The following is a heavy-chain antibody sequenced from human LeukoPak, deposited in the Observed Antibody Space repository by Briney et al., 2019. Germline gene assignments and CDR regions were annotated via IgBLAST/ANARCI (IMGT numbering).Heavy chain of an antibody. V-gene: IGHV3-21*01. J-gene: IGHJ4*02. Sequence: PGGSLRLSCAASGFIFRDYYMNWVRQAPGKGLEWISSISSSSSYMYYADSVKGRFTISRDNAKNSLYPQMNSLRAEDTAVYYCARDPSGGDYWGQGTLVTVSS. CDR2: ISSSSSYM. D-gene: IGHD3-10*01. CDR1: GFIFRDYY. CDR3: ARDPSGGDY.